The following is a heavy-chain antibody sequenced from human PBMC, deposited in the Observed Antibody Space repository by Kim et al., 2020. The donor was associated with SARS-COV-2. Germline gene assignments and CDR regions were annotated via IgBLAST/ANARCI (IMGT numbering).Heavy chain of an antibody. CDR1: GFTFSDYV. J-gene: IGHJ6*01. D-gene: IGHD1-20*01. CDR2: ISGDGSST. CDR3: VRFSARYSRGGWYGLHV. Sequence: GGSLRLSCVASGFTFSDYVMNWVRQAPGQGLEWVSFISGDGSSTYYINSVKGRFTISRDNSRNTVYLQMNSLRAEDTAKYYCVRFSARYSRGGWYGLHV. V-gene: IGHV3-23*01.